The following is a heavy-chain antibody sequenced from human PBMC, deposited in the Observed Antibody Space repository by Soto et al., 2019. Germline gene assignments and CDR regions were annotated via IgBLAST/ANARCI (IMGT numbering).Heavy chain of an antibody. Sequence: GGSLRLSCAASGFTFSSYGMHWVRQAPGKGLEWVAVIWYDGSNKYYADSVKGRFTISRDNSKNTLYLQMNSLRAEDTAVYYCARESSCSGGSCYWFDYWGQGTLVTVSS. V-gene: IGHV3-33*01. CDR3: ARESSCSGGSCYWFDY. CDR1: GFTFSSYG. J-gene: IGHJ4*02. CDR2: IWYDGSNK. D-gene: IGHD2-15*01.